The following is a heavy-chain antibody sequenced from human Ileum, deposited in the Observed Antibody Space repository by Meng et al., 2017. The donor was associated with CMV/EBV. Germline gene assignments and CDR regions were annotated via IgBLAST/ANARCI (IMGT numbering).Heavy chain of an antibody. CDR2: IHSDGRT. V-gene: IGHV3-66*04. D-gene: IGHD1-26*01. Sequence: GESLKISCAASGFTVSGNYFNWVRQAPGKGLEWVSLIHSDGRTYHADSVKGRFTISRDNTKNTLYLQMNSLRAEDTAVYYCARPYTGASTLPFWGQGTLVTVSS. J-gene: IGHJ4*02. CDR1: GFTVSGNY. CDR3: ARPYTGASTLPF.